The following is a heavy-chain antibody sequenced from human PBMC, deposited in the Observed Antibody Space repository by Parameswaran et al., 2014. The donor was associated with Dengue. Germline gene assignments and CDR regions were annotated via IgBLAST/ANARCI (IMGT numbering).Heavy chain of an antibody. D-gene: IGHD2-2*01. Sequence: WVRQAPGQGFEWMGWINPNTGYTNYAQKFQGRVTMTRDTSLTSAYMELGRLRSDDTAVYYCTTSKPAAPFWGQGTLVTVSS. V-gene: IGHV1-2*02. J-gene: IGHJ4*02. CDR3: TTSKPAAPF. CDR2: INPNTGYT.